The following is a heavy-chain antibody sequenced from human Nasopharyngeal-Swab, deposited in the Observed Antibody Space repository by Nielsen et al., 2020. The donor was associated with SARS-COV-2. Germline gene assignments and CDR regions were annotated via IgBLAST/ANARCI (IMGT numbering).Heavy chain of an antibody. CDR2: LHSVGTST. J-gene: IGHJ6*03. CDR1: GFALSSYW. D-gene: IGHD3-9*01. V-gene: IGHV3-74*01. Sequence: GGSLRLSFAASGFALSSYWMHWVRQTPGRGLVWVSRLHSVGTSTRYADSVKGRFTISRDNPKNKLYLQMNSRIAEDTAVYYCAKDGRYYDILTGYYPADLYYYYYYYMDVWGKGTTVTVSS. CDR3: AKDGRYYDILTGYYPADLYYYYYYYMDV.